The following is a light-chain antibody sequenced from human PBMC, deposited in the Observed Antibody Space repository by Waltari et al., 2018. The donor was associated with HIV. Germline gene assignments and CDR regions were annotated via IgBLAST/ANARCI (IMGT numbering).Light chain of an antibody. Sequence: SYELTQPPSVPVSPGQTARIPCSGDALPKPYASWYQQKPGQAPVLVIYKDSERPSGIPERFSGSSSGTTVTLTISGVQAEDEADYYCQSADSSGTYVVFGGGTKLTVL. CDR2: KDS. V-gene: IGLV3-25*03. J-gene: IGLJ2*01. CDR1: ALPKPY. CDR3: QSADSSGTYVV.